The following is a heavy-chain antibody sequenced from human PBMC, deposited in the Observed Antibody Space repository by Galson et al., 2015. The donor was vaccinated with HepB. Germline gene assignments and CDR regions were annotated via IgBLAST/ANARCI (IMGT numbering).Heavy chain of an antibody. Sequence: VKVSCKASGGTFSSYTISWVRQAPGQGLEWMGRIIPILGIANYAQKFQGRVTITADKSTSTAYMELSSLRSEDTAVYYCARVSLPGYCSITSCYYYGMDVWGQGTTVTVSS. V-gene: IGHV1-69*02. CDR1: GGTFSSYT. J-gene: IGHJ6*02. CDR2: IIPILGIA. D-gene: IGHD2-2*01. CDR3: ARVSLPGYCSITSCYYYGMDV.